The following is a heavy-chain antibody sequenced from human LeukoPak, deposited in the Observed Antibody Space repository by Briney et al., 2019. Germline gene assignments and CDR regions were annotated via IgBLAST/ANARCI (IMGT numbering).Heavy chain of an antibody. D-gene: IGHD2-15*01. Sequence: SQTLSLTCAVSGASISSGGYSWSWIRQPPGKGLEWIGYIYHSGSTYYNPSLKSQVTMSVDRSKNQFSLKLSSVTAADTAVYYCARAGSCSGGSCYFWFDPWGQGTLVTVSS. V-gene: IGHV4-30-2*01. CDR3: ARAGSCSGGSCYFWFDP. J-gene: IGHJ5*02. CDR1: GASISSGGYS. CDR2: IYHSGST.